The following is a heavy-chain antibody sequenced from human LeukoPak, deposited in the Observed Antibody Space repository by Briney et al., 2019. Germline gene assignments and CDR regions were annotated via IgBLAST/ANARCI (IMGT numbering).Heavy chain of an antibody. CDR3: AKCLQYYDILTGYYIFDY. Sequence: GGSLRLSCAASGFTVSSNYMSWVRQAPGKGLEWVSVIYSGGSTYYADSVKGRFTISRDNSKNTLYLQMNSLRAEDTAVYYCAKCLQYYDILTGYYIFDYWGQGTLVTVSS. D-gene: IGHD3-9*01. J-gene: IGHJ4*02. CDR1: GFTVSSNY. V-gene: IGHV3-66*01. CDR2: IYSGGST.